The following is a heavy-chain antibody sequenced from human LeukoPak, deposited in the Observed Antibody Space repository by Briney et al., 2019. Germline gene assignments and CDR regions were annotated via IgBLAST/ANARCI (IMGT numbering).Heavy chain of an antibody. D-gene: IGHD7-27*01. CDR3: ATQACIGLGIFDDEAFDI. Sequence: SETLSLTCTVSGGSISSSSYYWGWIRQPPGKGLEWIGSIYYSGSTYYNPSLKSRVTISVDTSKNQFSLKLSSVTAADTAVYYCATQACIGLGIFDDEAFDIWGQGTMVTVSS. J-gene: IGHJ3*02. CDR2: IYYSGST. CDR1: GGSISSSSYY. V-gene: IGHV4-39*01.